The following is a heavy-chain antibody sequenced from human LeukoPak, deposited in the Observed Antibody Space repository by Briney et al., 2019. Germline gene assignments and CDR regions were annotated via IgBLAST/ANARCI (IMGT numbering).Heavy chain of an antibody. CDR2: IYSGGST. D-gene: IGHD4/OR15-4a*01. CDR3: ARDPTIASDGMDV. Sequence: GGSLRLSCAASGFTVSSNCMSWVRQAPGKGLEWVSVIYSGGSTYYADSAKGRFTISRDNSKNTLYLQMNSLRAEDTSVYYCARDPTIASDGMDVWGQGTTVTVSS. V-gene: IGHV3-66*01. J-gene: IGHJ6*02. CDR1: GFTVSSNC.